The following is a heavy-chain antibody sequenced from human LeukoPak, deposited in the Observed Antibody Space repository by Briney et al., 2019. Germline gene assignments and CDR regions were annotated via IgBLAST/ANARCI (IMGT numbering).Heavy chain of an antibody. Sequence: GRSLRLSCAASGFTFSSYAMHWVRQAPGKGLEWVSGISWNSGSIGYADSVKGRFTISRDNAKNSLYLQMNSLRAEDTALYYCAKDGALAVAGYYFDYWGQGTLVTVSS. D-gene: IGHD6-19*01. J-gene: IGHJ4*02. CDR3: AKDGALAVAGYYFDY. CDR1: GFTFSSYA. V-gene: IGHV3-9*01. CDR2: ISWNSGSI.